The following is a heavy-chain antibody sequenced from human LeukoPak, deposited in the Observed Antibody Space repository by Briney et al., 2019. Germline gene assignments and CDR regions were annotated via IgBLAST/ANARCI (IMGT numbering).Heavy chain of an antibody. D-gene: IGHD5-12*01. V-gene: IGHV3-11*01. CDR2: IRSSGSTI. Sequence: GGSLRLSCAASGFTFSDYYMSWIRQAPGKGLERVSYIRSSGSTIYYADSVKGRFTISRDNAKNSPYLQMNSLRAEDTAVYYCAREAVYSGYDFGDYYYYGMDVWGQGTTVTVSS. J-gene: IGHJ6*02. CDR3: AREAVYSGYDFGDYYYYGMDV. CDR1: GFTFSDYY.